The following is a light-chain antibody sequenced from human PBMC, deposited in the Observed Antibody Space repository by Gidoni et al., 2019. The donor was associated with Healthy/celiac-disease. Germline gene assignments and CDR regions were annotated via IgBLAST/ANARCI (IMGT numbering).Light chain of an antibody. CDR3: RQSYSTPPT. V-gene: IGKV1-39*01. CDR1: QSISSY. CDR2: AAS. Sequence: DIQMTQSPSSLSASVGDRVTITCRASQSISSYLNWYQQKPGKAPKILIYAASSLQSGVPSRFSGSGSGTDFTLTISSLQPEDFATYYCRQSYSTPPTFGQGTKVEIK. J-gene: IGKJ1*01.